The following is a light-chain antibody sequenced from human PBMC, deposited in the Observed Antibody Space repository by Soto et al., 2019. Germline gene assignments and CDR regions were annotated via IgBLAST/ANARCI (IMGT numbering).Light chain of an antibody. CDR2: GAS. CDR1: QSVGGN. CDR3: QQYNNWPKM. V-gene: IGKV3-15*01. J-gene: IGKJ1*01. Sequence: IMMTQSPATLSVSPGETATLSCRASQSVGGNLAWYQQKPGQAPRILIYGASTRDTGLPARFSGSGSGTEFTLTISRLQSEDFEVYYCQQYNNWPKMFGQGTKVDIK.